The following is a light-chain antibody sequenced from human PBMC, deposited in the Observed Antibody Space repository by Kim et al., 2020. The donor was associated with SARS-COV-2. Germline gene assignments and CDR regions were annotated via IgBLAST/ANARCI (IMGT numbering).Light chain of an antibody. CDR3: QHYSGYSRT. J-gene: IGKJ1*01. Sequence: DIQMTQSPSTLSAFVGDRVTITCRASQSISRWLAWHQQKPGKAPKLLIYKASNLQSGVPSRFSGSGSGTEFTLTISSLQPDDFASYYCQHYSGYSRTFGQGTKVDIK. CDR1: QSISRW. CDR2: KAS. V-gene: IGKV1-5*03.